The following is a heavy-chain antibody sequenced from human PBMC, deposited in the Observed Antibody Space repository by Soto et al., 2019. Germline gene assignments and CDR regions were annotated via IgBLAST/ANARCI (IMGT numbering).Heavy chain of an antibody. Sequence: QVQLVQSGAEVKKPGASVKVSCKASGYTFTSYAISWVRQAPGQGLEWMGWISAYNGNTNYAQKLQGRVTMTTDTSXXXXXXXXXXXXXXXXXXXXXARSGPPAGYWGQGTLVTVSS. CDR1: GYTFTSYA. J-gene: IGHJ4*02. CDR2: ISAYNGNT. D-gene: IGHD3-10*01. V-gene: IGHV1-18*01. CDR3: ARSGPPAGY.